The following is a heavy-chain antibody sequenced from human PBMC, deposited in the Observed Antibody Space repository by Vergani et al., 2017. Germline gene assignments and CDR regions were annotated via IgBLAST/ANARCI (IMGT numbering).Heavy chain of an antibody. CDR2: ISSSGSTI. V-gene: IGHV3-11*01. Sequence: QVQLVESGGGLVKPGGSLRLPCAASGFPFSDYYMSWIRQAPGKGLEWVSYISSSGSTIYYADSVKGRFTISSDNAKNSLYLQMNSLRAEGTAVYYCARDPSYCSGGSCYSRSYWYFDLWGRGTLVTVSS. CDR1: GFPFSDYY. D-gene: IGHD2-15*01. J-gene: IGHJ2*01. CDR3: ARDPSYCSGGSCYSRSYWYFDL.